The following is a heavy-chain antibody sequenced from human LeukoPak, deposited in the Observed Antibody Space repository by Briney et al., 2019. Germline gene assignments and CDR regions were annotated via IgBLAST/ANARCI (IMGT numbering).Heavy chain of an antibody. J-gene: IGHJ4*02. Sequence: GGSLRLSCEASGFSFPYGMSWVRQAPGKGLEWVSGITNSGENTYYADSVKGRFTISRDNSKNTLYLQMNSLRAEDTAVYYCAKAHFYGGMYYFDYWGQGTLVTVSS. V-gene: IGHV3-23*01. D-gene: IGHD4-23*01. CDR1: GFSFPYG. CDR3: AKAHFYGGMYYFDY. CDR2: ITNSGENT.